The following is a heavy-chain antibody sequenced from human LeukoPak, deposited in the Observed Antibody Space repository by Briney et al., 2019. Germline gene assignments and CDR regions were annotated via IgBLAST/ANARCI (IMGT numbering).Heavy chain of an antibody. Sequence: PGGSLRLSCAASGFTVSSNYMSWVRQAPGKGLEWVSVIYSGGSTYYADSVKGRFTVSRDDSKSTLYLEMNSLKAEDTAVYYCATNTAFDYWGQGTLVTVSS. V-gene: IGHV3-53*01. CDR3: ATNTAFDY. J-gene: IGHJ4*02. D-gene: IGHD4-17*01. CDR1: GFTVSSNY. CDR2: IYSGGST.